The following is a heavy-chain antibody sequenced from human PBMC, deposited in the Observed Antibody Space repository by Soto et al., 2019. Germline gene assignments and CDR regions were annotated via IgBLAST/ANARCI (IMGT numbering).Heavy chain of an antibody. D-gene: IGHD4-17*01. CDR3: AHPRGYGVFDAYDI. J-gene: IGHJ3*02. CDR2: LNAGGDNT. V-gene: IGHV3-23*01. Sequence: PGGSLRLSCVASGFTFSIYAMNWVRHAPGKGLEWVSALNAGGDNTYYADSVKGRFTISRDNSMSALYLQMNSLRIEDTAVYYCAHPRGYGVFDAYDIWGQGTTVTVSS. CDR1: GFTFSIYA.